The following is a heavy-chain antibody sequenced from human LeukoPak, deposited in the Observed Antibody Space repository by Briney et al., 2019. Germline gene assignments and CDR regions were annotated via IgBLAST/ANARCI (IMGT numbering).Heavy chain of an antibody. V-gene: IGHV4-59*01. Sequence: PSETLSLTCTVSGSSISSYYWSWIRQPPGKGLEWIGYIYYSGSTNYNPSLKSRVTISVDTSKNQFSLKLSSVTAADTAVYYCARVGYRRFLDVWGKGTTVTISS. J-gene: IGHJ6*04. CDR1: GSSISSYY. D-gene: IGHD6-25*01. CDR3: ARVGYRRFLDV. CDR2: IYYSGST.